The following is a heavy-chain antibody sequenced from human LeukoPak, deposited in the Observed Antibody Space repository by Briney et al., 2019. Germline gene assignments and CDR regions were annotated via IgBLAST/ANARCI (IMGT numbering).Heavy chain of an antibody. V-gene: IGHV4-39*01. CDR3: ARHKIAVTGLVRFDP. D-gene: IGHD4-17*01. CDR1: GGSISSSSDH. Sequence: PSETLSLTCTVSGGSISSSSDHWGWIRQPPGKGLQWIWTIFYSGSTYYNPSLQSRVTISVDTSKNQFSLKVSSVADADTAVYYCARHKIAVTGLVRFDPWGQATQVTVPS. J-gene: IGHJ5*02. CDR2: IFYSGST.